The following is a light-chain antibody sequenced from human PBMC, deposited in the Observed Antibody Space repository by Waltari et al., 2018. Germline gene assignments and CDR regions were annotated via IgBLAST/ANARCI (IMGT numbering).Light chain of an antibody. J-gene: IGLJ1*01. CDR2: DVT. Sequence: QSALTQAASVSGSPGQSITISCTGTSSDVGGYKSVSWNQHHPGKAPKVPIYDVTNRPSGVSNRFSGSKSGNTASLTISGLQAEDEADYYCSAYTRSGTYVFGTGTKVTVL. CDR3: SAYTRSGTYV. CDR1: SSDVGGYKS. V-gene: IGLV2-14*03.